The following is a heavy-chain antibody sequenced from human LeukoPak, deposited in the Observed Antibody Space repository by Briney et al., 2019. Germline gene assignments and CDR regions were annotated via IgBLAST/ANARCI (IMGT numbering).Heavy chain of an antibody. D-gene: IGHD6-13*01. CDR3: ARNLIPEQLVLNF. Sequence: SETLSLTCTVSGGSISSGSYYWGWIRQPPGKGLEWIGYIYYTGSTNYNPSLKSRVTMSVDTSKNQFSLNLRSVTPEDTAVYYCARNLIPEQLVLNFWGQGTLVTVSS. CDR1: GGSISSGSYY. CDR2: IYYTGST. V-gene: IGHV4-61*01. J-gene: IGHJ4*02.